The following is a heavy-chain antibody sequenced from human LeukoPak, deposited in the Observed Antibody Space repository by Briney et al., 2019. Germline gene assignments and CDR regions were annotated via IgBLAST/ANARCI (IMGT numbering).Heavy chain of an antibody. CDR3: ARGQLGYYGSGSYSGYYYYYYMDV. V-gene: IGHV4-59*01. J-gene: IGHJ6*03. D-gene: IGHD3-10*01. CDR1: GDSISRYF. Sequence: SETLSLTCPVSGDSISRYFWNWIRQPPGKGLEWIGYIDYSGKTNYNPSLNSRVTISVETSKNQFSLKLSSVTAADTAVYYCARGQLGYYGSGSYSGYYYYYYMDVWGKGTTVTVSS. CDR2: IDYSGKT.